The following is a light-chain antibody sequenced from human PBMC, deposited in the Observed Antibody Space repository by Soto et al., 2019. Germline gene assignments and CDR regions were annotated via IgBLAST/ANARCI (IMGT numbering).Light chain of an antibody. J-gene: IGLJ2*01. CDR1: SSNIGAGYD. CDR2: GNS. V-gene: IGLV1-40*01. CDR3: QSYDSILSGHVV. Sequence: QAVVTQPPSVSGAPGQRVTISCTGSSSNIGAGYDVHWYQQLPGTAPKLLIYGNSNRPSGVPDRFSGSKSGTSASLAITGLQAEDEADYYCQSYDSILSGHVVFGGGTKVTVL.